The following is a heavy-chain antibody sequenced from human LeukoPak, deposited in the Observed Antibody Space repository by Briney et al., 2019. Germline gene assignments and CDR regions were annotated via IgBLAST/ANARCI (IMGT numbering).Heavy chain of an antibody. Sequence: GGSLRLSCAASGFTFSSYWMSWVRQAPGKGLEWVANIKQDGSEKYYVDSVKGRFTISRDNAKNPLYLQMNSLRAEDTAVYYCARVTYYYDSSGYHEDYWGQGTLVTVSS. CDR1: GFTFSSYW. CDR2: IKQDGSEK. D-gene: IGHD3-22*01. J-gene: IGHJ4*02. V-gene: IGHV3-7*03. CDR3: ARVTYYYDSSGYHEDY.